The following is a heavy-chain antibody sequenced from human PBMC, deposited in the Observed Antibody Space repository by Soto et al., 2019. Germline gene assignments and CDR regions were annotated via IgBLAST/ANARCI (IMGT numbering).Heavy chain of an antibody. CDR1: GASVSSGSYY. CDR3: AREEKTTVVTTPDY. V-gene: IGHV4-61*01. CDR2: IYYIGST. D-gene: IGHD4-17*01. Sequence: QVQLQESGPGLVKPSETLSLTCTVSGASVSSGSYYWSWIRQPPVKGLEWIGYIYYIGSTNYNPSLKSRVTLSVDTSKNQFSLKLSSVTAEDTAVYYWAREEKTTVVTTPDYWGQGTLVTVSS. J-gene: IGHJ4*02.